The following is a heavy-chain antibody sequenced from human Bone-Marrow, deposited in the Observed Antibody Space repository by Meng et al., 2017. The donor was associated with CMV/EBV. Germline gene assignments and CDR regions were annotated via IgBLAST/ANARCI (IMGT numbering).Heavy chain of an antibody. CDR1: GVSISSGDC. J-gene: IGHJ4*02. D-gene: IGHD1-14*01. Sequence: GSLRLSCTVSGVSISSGDCWGWIRQPPGKGLEWLGSIHYTGMTFYNPSLKSRVAISLDTSSNQFSLKLRSVTAADTAVYYCARGADDHDYWGQGTLVTVSS. V-gene: IGHV4-39*07. CDR2: IHYTGMT. CDR3: ARGADDHDY.